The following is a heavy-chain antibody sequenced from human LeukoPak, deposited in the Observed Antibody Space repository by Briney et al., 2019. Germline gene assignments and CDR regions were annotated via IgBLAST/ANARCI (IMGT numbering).Heavy chain of an antibody. CDR1: GGSISSSSYY. CDR2: IYYSGST. D-gene: IGHD6-13*01. Sequence: PSETLSLTCTVSGGSISSSSYYWGWIRQPPGKGLEWIGSIYYSGSTYYNPSLKSRVTISVDTSKNQFSLKLSSVTAADTAVYYCARGFPIAAAGTGQGWFDAFDIWGQGTMVTVSS. J-gene: IGHJ3*02. V-gene: IGHV4-39*07. CDR3: ARGFPIAAAGTGQGWFDAFDI.